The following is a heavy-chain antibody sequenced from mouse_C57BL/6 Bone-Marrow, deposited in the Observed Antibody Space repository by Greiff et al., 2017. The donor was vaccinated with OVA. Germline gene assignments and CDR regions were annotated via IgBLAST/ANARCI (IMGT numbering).Heavy chain of an antibody. V-gene: IGHV1-53*01. CDR3: ARSLGDGSPWFAY. J-gene: IGHJ3*01. CDR1: GYTFTSYW. CDR2: INPSNGGT. Sequence: QVQLQQPGTELVKPGASVKLSCKASGYTFTSYWMHWVKQRPGQGLEWIGNINPSNGGTNYNEKFKSKATLTEDKSSSTAYMQLSSLTSEDSAVYYCARSLGDGSPWFAYWGQGTLVTVSA. D-gene: IGHD1-1*01.